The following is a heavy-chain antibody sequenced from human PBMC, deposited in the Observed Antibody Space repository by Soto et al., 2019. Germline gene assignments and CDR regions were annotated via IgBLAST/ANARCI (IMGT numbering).Heavy chain of an antibody. J-gene: IGHJ4*02. CDR3: ARLIKIVGATRFDY. Sequence: SETLSLTCTVSGVSISSSSYYWGWIRQPPGKGLEWIGSIYYSGSTYYNPPLKSRVTISVDTSKNQFSLKLSSVTAADTAVYYCARLIKIVGATRFDYWGQGTLVTAPQ. V-gene: IGHV4-39*01. CDR1: GVSISSSSYY. CDR2: IYYSGST. D-gene: IGHD1-26*01.